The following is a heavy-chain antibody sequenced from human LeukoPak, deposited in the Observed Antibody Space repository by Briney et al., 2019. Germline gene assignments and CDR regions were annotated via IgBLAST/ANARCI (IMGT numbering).Heavy chain of an antibody. CDR3: ARIMVRGVTHAFDI. Sequence: SGPTLVNPTQTLTLTCTFSGFSLSTSAMCVSWIRQPPRKALEWLARIDWDDDKYYSTSLKTRLTISKDTSKNQVVLTVTNMNPVDTATYYCARIMVRGVTHAFDIWGQGTMVTVSS. J-gene: IGHJ3*02. CDR2: IDWDDDK. D-gene: IGHD3-10*01. CDR1: GFSLSTSAMC. V-gene: IGHV2-70*11.